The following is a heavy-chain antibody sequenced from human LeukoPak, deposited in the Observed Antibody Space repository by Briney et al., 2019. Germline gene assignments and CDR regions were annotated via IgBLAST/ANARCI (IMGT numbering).Heavy chain of an antibody. CDR2: ISSSSSYI. D-gene: IGHD3-22*01. CDR3: AKAFGTNGYYQLPIDF. J-gene: IGHJ4*02. Sequence: PGGSLRLSCAASGFTFSSYSMNWVRQAPGKGLEWVSSISSSSSYIYYADSVKGRFTISRDNSRNTLYLQLNGLRAEDTALYYCAKAFGTNGYYQLPIDFWGQGTLVTVSS. V-gene: IGHV3-21*04. CDR1: GFTFSSYS.